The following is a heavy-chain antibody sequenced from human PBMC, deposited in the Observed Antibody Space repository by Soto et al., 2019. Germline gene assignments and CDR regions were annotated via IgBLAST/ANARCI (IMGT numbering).Heavy chain of an antibody. D-gene: IGHD5-18*01. J-gene: IGHJ4*02. V-gene: IGHV1-46*03. CDR2: INPSGGST. Sequence: ASVKVSCKASGYGFTSYYMHWVRKAPGQGLEWMGIINPSGGSTSYAQKFQGRVTMTRDTSTSTVYMELSSLRSEDTAVYYCARVEDTAMVSDYWGQGTLVTVSS. CDR3: ARVEDTAMVSDY. CDR1: GYGFTSYY.